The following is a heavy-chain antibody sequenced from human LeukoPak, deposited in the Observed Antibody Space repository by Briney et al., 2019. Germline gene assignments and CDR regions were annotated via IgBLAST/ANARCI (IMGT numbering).Heavy chain of an antibody. J-gene: IGHJ6*03. CDR2: ISSSGSTI. V-gene: IGHV3-48*03. D-gene: IGHD5-18*01. Sequence: PGGSLRLSCAASGFTFSSYEMNWVRQAPGKGLEWVSYISSSGSTIYYADSVKGRFTISRDNAKNSLYLQMNSLRAEDTAVYYCATLGYSYGHNYMDVWGKGTTVTVSS. CDR3: ATLGYSYGHNYMDV. CDR1: GFTFSSYE.